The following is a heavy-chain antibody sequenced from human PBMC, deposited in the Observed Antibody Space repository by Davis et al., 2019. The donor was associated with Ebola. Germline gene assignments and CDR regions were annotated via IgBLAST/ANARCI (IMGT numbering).Heavy chain of an antibody. V-gene: IGHV1-18*01. Sequence: ATVTVSCKASGYTFSNSAIRWVRQAPGQGLEWMGWISAYNGNTNYAQILQGRVTMTTDTSTGTAYMELRSLRSDDTAVYFCARTSIVGTTTTASDIWGQGTKVTVSS. D-gene: IGHD1-26*01. CDR2: ISAYNGNT. J-gene: IGHJ3*02. CDR3: ARTSIVGTTTTASDI. CDR1: GYTFSNSA.